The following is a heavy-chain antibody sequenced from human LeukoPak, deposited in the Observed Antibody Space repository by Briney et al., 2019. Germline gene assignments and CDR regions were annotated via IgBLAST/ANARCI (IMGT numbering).Heavy chain of an antibody. CDR2: ISGSSSYI. V-gene: IGHV3-21*01. CDR1: GFTFSSYA. Sequence: PGGSLRLSCAASGFTFSSYAMSWVRQAPGKGLEWVSSISGSSSYIYYADSVKGRFTISRDNAKNSLYLQMNSLRAEDTAVYYCARSGSLPTNDAFDIWGQGTMVTVSS. D-gene: IGHD1-26*01. CDR3: ARSGSLPTNDAFDI. J-gene: IGHJ3*02.